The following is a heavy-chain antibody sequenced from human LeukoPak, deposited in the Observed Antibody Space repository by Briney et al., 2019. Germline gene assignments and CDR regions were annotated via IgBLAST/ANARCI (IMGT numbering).Heavy chain of an antibody. CDR1: GYTFTNYG. J-gene: IGHJ4*02. V-gene: IGHV1-18*01. Sequence: ASVKVSCKASGYTFTNYGISWVRQAPGQGLEWMGWISAYNGNTNYAQKLQGRVTMTTDTSTSTAYMELSRLRSDDTAVYYCARGPGIVVVTAIREYYFDYWGQGTLVTVSS. CDR3: ARGPGIVVVTAIREYYFDY. CDR2: ISAYNGNT. D-gene: IGHD2-21*02.